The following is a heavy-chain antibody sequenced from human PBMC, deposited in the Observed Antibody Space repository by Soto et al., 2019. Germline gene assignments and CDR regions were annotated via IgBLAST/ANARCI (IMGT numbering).Heavy chain of an antibody. V-gene: IGHV4-31*03. CDR3: ASTSCSGGSCPVDF. Sequence: QVQLQESGPGLVKPSQTLSLTCTVSGGFVSSGGYYWTWIRQRPGKGLEWIGYISYSGSTSYNSSLKSRIXXSVGMSKTPFSLRLSSVPAAATAVSFCASTSCSGGSCPVDFWGQGTLVTVSS. D-gene: IGHD2-15*01. J-gene: IGHJ4*02. CDR2: ISYSGST. CDR1: GGFVSSGGYY.